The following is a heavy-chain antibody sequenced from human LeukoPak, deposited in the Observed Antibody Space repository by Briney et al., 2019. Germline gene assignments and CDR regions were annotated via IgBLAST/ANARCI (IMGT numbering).Heavy chain of an antibody. J-gene: IGHJ4*02. D-gene: IGHD3-10*01. V-gene: IGHV3-21*01. CDR2: ISSSSSYI. CDR3: ARDGPDHYHFDY. Sequence: GALRLSCAASGFTFSDYEMNWVRQAPGKGLEWVSSISSSSSYIYYADSVKGRFTISRDNAKNSLYLQMNSLRAEDTAVYYCARDGPDHYHFDYWGQGTLVTVSS. CDR1: GFTFSDYE.